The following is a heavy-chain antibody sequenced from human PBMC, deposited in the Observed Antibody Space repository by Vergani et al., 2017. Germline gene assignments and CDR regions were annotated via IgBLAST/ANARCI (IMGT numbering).Heavy chain of an antibody. V-gene: IGHV3-7*03. D-gene: IGHD2-2*01. CDR3: AKGGLVVVPADQFDY. Sequence: EVQLVESGGGLVQPGGSLRLSCAASGFTFSSYWMSWVRQAPGKGLEWVANIKQDGSEKYYVDSVKGRFTISRDNAKNSLYLQMNSLRAEDTAVYYCAKGGLVVVPADQFDYWGQGTLVTVSS. J-gene: IGHJ4*02. CDR2: IKQDGSEK. CDR1: GFTFSSYW.